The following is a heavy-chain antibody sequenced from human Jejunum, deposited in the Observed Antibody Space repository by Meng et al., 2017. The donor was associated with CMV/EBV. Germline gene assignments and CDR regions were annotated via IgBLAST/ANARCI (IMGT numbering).Heavy chain of an antibody. Sequence: SLRLSCAASGFPFSSYAMNWVRQAPGKGLEWVSSISGGGVTPYYADSVKGRFTISRDNSKNTLYLQINSLRVEDTAIYYCDASDYWGQGTQVTVSS. J-gene: IGHJ4*02. V-gene: IGHV3-23*01. CDR2: ISGGGVTP. CDR3: DASDY. D-gene: IGHD6-6*01. CDR1: GFPFSSYA.